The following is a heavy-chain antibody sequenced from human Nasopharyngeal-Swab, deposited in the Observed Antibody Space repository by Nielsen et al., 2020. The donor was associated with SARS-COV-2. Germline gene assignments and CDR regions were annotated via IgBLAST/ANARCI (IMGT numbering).Heavy chain of an antibody. CDR2: ISYDGSNK. J-gene: IGHJ4*02. Sequence: GGPLGLSCAASGFTFSSYGMHWVRQAPGKGLEWVAVISYDGSNKYYADSVKGRFTISRDNSKNTLYLQMNSLRAEDTAVYYCAKAGAGSWYGDYWGQGTLVTVSS. D-gene: IGHD6-13*01. V-gene: IGHV3-30*18. CDR1: GFTFSSYG. CDR3: AKAGAGSWYGDY.